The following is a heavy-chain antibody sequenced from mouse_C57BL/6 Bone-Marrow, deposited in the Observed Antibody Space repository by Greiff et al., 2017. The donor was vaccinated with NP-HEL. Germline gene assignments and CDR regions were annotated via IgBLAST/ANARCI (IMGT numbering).Heavy chain of an antibody. CDR2: INPGSGGT. CDR3: ATGGSSGYGAY. CDR1: GYAFTNYL. D-gene: IGHD3-2*02. Sequence: QVQLKQSGAELVRPGTSVKVSCKASGYAFTNYLIEWVKQRPGQGLEWIGVINPGSGGTNYNEKFKGKATLTADKSSSTAYMQLSSLTSEDSAVYFCATGGSSGYGAYWGQGTLVTVSA. V-gene: IGHV1-54*01. J-gene: IGHJ3*01.